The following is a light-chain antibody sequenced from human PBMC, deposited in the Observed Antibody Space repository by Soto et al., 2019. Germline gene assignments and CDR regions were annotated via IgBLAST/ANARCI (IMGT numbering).Light chain of an antibody. CDR1: QSISTW. V-gene: IGKV1-5*03. CDR2: KAS. J-gene: IGKJ2*01. CDR3: QQYNNYSPT. Sequence: DIQMTQSPSTLSASVGDGVTITCRASQSISTWLAWYQQKPGKAPKLLIYKASTLESGVPSRFSGSGSGTEFTLTISSLQPDDFATYYCQQYNNYSPTFGQGTKLEIK.